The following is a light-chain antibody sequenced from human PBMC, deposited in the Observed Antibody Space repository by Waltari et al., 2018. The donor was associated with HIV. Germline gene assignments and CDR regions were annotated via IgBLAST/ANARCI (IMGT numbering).Light chain of an antibody. J-gene: IGLJ2*01. V-gene: IGLV3-25*03. CDR1: ASPKNY. CDR3: QSAHNSDVI. Sequence: SYELTQTPSVSVTPGQTAKIMCSGDASPKNYVYWYQQKAGQAPVMTIFQDTKRPSDIPARLSASRAGTTATLTISRVQAEDEAYYFCQSAHNSDVIFGGGTKLTVL. CDR2: QDT.